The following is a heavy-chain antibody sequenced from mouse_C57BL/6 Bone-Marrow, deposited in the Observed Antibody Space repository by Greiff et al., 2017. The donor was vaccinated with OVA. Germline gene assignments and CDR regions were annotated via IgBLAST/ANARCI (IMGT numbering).Heavy chain of an antibody. V-gene: IGHV1-15*01. D-gene: IGHD2-5*01. J-gene: IGHJ4*01. CDR1: GYTFTDYE. CDR3: TRGYSNYYAMDY. Sequence: VQLQQSGAEVVRPGASVKLSCKASGYTFTDYEMHWVKQTPVHGLEWIGAINPETGGTDYNQKFKGQAILTADKSSSTAYMELRSLTSEDSAVYYCTRGYSNYYAMDYWGQGTSVTVSS. CDR2: INPETGGT.